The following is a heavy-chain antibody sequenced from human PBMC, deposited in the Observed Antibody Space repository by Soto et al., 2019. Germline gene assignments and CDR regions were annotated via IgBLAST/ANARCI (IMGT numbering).Heavy chain of an antibody. D-gene: IGHD6-19*01. CDR1: GFTFSDYT. J-gene: IGHJ4*02. Sequence: EVQLLESGGGLVQPGGSLTLSCAASGFTFSDYTMSWVRQAPGKVLECISVILSDYNTYYADSVRGRFTISRDNSENTLYLEMNSLRAEDTAVYYCTRRTSGYFGYWGQGALVTVSS. V-gene: IGHV3-23*03. CDR2: ILSDYNT. CDR3: TRRTSGYFGY.